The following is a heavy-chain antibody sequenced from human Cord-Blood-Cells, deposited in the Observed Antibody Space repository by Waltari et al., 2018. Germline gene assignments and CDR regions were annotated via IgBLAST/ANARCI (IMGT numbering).Heavy chain of an antibody. V-gene: IGHV1-8*01. J-gene: IGHJ6*02. Sequence: QVQLVQSGAEVKKPGASVKVSCKASGYTFTSYDINWVRQATGQGLEWMGWMKPNSGKTGYAQKVQGRGTMTRNTSISTAYMELSSLRSEDTAVYYCARGPYSSSWYYYYGMDVWGQGTTVTVSS. CDR2: MKPNSGKT. CDR1: GYTFTSYD. D-gene: IGHD6-13*01. CDR3: ARGPYSSSWYYYYGMDV.